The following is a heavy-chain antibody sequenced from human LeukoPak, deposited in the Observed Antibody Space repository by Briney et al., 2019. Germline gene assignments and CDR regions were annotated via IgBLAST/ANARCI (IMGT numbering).Heavy chain of an antibody. CDR2: ISSSRNDI. CDR3: ARGLYCGGDCYPPYFDY. J-gene: IGHJ4*02. Sequence: GGSLRLSCAASGFTFRDYYMSWIRQAPGKGLEWISYISSSRNDIYYADSVKGRFTISRDNAKNSLYLQMNGLSLDDTAVYYCARGLYCGGDCYPPYFDYWGQGTLVTVS. D-gene: IGHD2-21*02. V-gene: IGHV3-11*01. CDR1: GFTFRDYY.